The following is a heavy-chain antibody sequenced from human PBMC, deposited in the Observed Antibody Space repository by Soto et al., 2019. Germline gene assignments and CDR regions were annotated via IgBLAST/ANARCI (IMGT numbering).Heavy chain of an antibody. CDR2: VSAYNGDT. J-gene: IGHJ6*03. CDR1: GFTFTNYG. V-gene: IGHV1-18*01. D-gene: IGHD6-6*01. CDR3: PRVRQLVGYFYYYMDV. Sequence: GASGKVSCKASGFTFTNYGISWVRQGPGQGLEWMGWVSAYNGDTHYTQRLQGRVTMTTDTSTSTAYMELRGLRSDDTAVYYCPRVRQLVGYFYYYMDVWGKGTTVTVSS.